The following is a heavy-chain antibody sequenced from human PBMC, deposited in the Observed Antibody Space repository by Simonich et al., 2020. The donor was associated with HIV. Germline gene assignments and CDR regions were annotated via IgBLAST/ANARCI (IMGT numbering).Heavy chain of an antibody. CDR3: ARDFGDSYGPSGGMDV. J-gene: IGHJ6*02. D-gene: IGHD5-18*01. CDR2: INTNSGGT. V-gene: IGHV1-2*06. CDR1: GYTFTGYY. Sequence: QVQLVQSGAEVKKPGASVKVSCKASGYTFTGYYMHWVRQAPGQGLEWMGRINTNSGGTNYAQKFQGRVTMTRDTSISTAYMELSRLRSDDTAVYYCARDFGDSYGPSGGMDVWGQGTTVTVSS.